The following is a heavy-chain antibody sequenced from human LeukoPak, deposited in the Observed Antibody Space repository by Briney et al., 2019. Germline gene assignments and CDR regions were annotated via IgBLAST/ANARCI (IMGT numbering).Heavy chain of an antibody. CDR3: ARESRLGYCSGGNCYYQDDAFDI. J-gene: IGHJ3*02. V-gene: IGHV3-7*01. CDR1: GFTFSSYY. Sequence: GGSLRLSCAASGFTFSSYYMTWVRQAPGKGLEWVANIKQDGSDKYYVDSVKGRFTISRDNAKSSLYLQMNSLRAEDTAVYYCARESRLGYCSGGNCYYQDDAFDIWGQGTMVTVSS. D-gene: IGHD2-15*01. CDR2: IKQDGSDK.